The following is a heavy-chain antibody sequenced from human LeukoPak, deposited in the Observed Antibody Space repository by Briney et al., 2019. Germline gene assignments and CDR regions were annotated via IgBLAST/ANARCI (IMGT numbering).Heavy chain of an antibody. V-gene: IGHV3-74*01. Sequence: GGSLRLSCAASGFTFTDYWMHWVRQAPGKGLVWDAGIKTDGSTTTYADSVKGRFTISRDNAKNTLSLQMNSLRGEDTAVYFCVRGGYAWSWGQGTLVTVSS. J-gene: IGHJ4*02. CDR2: IKTDGSTT. CDR1: GFTFTDYW. D-gene: IGHD3-16*01. CDR3: VRGGYAWS.